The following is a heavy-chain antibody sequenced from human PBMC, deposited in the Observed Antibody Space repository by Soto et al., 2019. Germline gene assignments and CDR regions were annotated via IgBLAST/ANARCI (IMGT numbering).Heavy chain of an antibody. CDR3: ARQRTSVVTQVYFDV. CDR2: IYYSGST. V-gene: IGHV4-39*01. CDR1: GDSISSRSYY. D-gene: IGHD2-21*02. Sequence: SSETLSLTCTVTGDSISSRSYYWGWIRQPPGKGLEWIGSIYYSGSTYNNPSLRSRVSMSIDTSKDQFSLKLKSVTAADTALYFCARQRTSVVTQVYFDVWGPGSMVTVYS. J-gene: IGHJ4*02.